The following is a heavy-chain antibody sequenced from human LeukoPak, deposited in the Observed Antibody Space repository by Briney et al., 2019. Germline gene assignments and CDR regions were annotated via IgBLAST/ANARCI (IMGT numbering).Heavy chain of an antibody. Sequence: GGSLRLSCAASGFTFSSYSMNWVRQAPGKGLEWVSSISSSSSYIYYADSVKGRFTISRDNAKNSLYLQMNSLRAEDTAVYYCARDHIVVVVAASPYYGMDVWGQGTTVTVSS. J-gene: IGHJ6*02. CDR2: ISSSSSYI. CDR3: ARDHIVVVVAASPYYGMDV. CDR1: GFTFSSYS. D-gene: IGHD2-15*01. V-gene: IGHV3-21*01.